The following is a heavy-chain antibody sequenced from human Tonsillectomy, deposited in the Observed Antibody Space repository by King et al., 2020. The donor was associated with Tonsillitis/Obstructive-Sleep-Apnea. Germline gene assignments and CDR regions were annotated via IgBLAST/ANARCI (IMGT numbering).Heavy chain of an antibody. CDR2: IYWDDDK. Sequence: TLKESGPTLVKPTQTLTMTCTFSGFSLSTSGVGVGWIRPPPGKALEWLALIYWDDDKRYSPSLKSRLTITKDTSKNQVVLTMTNMDLVDTATYYCAHAVTFGWYLDYWGQGTLVTVSS. V-gene: IGHV2-5*02. D-gene: IGHD2-15*01. J-gene: IGHJ4*02. CDR1: GFSLSTSGVG. CDR3: AHAVTFGWYLDY.